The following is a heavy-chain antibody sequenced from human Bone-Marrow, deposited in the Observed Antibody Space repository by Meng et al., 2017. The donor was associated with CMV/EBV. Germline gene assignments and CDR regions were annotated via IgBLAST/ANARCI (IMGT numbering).Heavy chain of an antibody. CDR3: ARDKVASSGWYDY. CDR1: GYTSTGYY. CDR2: INPNSGGT. D-gene: IGHD6-19*01. J-gene: IGHJ4*02. V-gene: IGHV1-2*02. Sequence: VRLVQSGDEVKKLGASVKVSCKASGYTSTGYYMHWVRQAPGQGLEWMGWINPNSGGTNYAQKFQGRVTMTRDTSISTAYMELSRLRSDDTAVYYCARDKVASSGWYDYWGQGTLVTVSS.